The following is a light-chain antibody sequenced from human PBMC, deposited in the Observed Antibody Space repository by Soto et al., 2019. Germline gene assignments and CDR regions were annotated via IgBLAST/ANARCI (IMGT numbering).Light chain of an antibody. CDR3: QQLNTFPVT. Sequence: DIQLTQSPSFLSASVGDRVTISCRVSQGISSYLAWYQQTPGKAPKLLIYASSILQSGVPLRFSGSGSGTEFTLTISSLQPEDFATYYCQQLNTFPVTFGQGTRLAI. V-gene: IGKV1-9*01. CDR1: QGISSY. J-gene: IGKJ5*01. CDR2: ASS.